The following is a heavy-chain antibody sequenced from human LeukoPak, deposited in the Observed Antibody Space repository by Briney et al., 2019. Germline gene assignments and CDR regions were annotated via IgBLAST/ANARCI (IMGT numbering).Heavy chain of an antibody. Sequence: GGSLRLSCAASGFTVSSNDMSWVRQAPGKGLEWVSVIYSGGSTYYADSVKGRFTISRDNSKNTLYLQMNSLRAEDTAVYYCARDPHPPDYGDYLVGDYWGQGTLVTVSS. V-gene: IGHV3-66*01. J-gene: IGHJ4*02. CDR2: IYSGGST. CDR3: ARDPHPPDYGDYLVGDY. D-gene: IGHD4-17*01. CDR1: GFTVSSND.